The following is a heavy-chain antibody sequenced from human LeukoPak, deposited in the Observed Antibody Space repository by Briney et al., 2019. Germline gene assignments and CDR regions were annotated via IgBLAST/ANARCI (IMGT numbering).Heavy chain of an antibody. D-gene: IGHD5-12*01. CDR2: IYPGDSDT. V-gene: IGHV5-51*01. CDR1: GYSFTSYW. CDR3: ARLGYSGYDLTAGAFDI. Sequence: GESLKISCKGSGYSFTSYWIGWVRQMPGKGLECMGIIYPGDSDTRYSPSFQGQVTISADKSISTAYLQWSSLKASDTAMYYCARLGYSGYDLTAGAFDIWGQGTMVTVSS. J-gene: IGHJ3*02.